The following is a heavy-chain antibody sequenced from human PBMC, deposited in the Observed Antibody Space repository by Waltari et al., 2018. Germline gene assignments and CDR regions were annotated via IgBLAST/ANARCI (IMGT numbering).Heavy chain of an antibody. CDR2: INPNSGGT. CDR1: GYPFTGYY. CDR3: ARFRPLRLGELSPMDV. D-gene: IGHD3-16*02. V-gene: IGHV1-2*02. Sequence: QVQLVQSGAEVKKPGASVKVSCKASGYPFTGYYMHWVRQAPGQGLEWMGWINPNSGGTNYAQKFQGRVTMTRDTSISTAYMELSRLRSDDTAVYYCARFRPLRLGELSPMDVWGKGTTVTVSS. J-gene: IGHJ6*04.